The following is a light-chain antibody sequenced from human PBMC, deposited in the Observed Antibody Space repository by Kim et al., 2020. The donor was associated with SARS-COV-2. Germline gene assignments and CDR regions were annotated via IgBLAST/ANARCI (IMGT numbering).Light chain of an antibody. V-gene: IGLV4-69*01. CDR2: VNSDGGH. Sequence: QLVLTQSPSASASLGASVKLTCTLDRGHSSYAIAWHQQQPEKGPRYLMKVNSDGGHIKGDGIPDRFSGSSSGPERYLTISSLQSDDEADYYCQTWGTGIWVFGGGTQLTVL. J-gene: IGLJ3*02. CDR3: QTWGTGIWV. CDR1: RGHSSYA.